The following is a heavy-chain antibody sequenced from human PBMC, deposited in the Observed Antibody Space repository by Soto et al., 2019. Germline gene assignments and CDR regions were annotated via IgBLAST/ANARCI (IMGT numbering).Heavy chain of an antibody. CDR1: GGTFSSYA. D-gene: IGHD2-15*01. J-gene: IGHJ3*02. CDR2: IIPIFGTA. Sequence: QVQLVQSGAEVKKPGSSVKVSCKASGGTFSSYAISWVRQAPGQGLEWMGGIIPIFGTANYAQKFQGRVTITADESTSTAYMELSSMRSEATAVYYCARDIEDRGGDAFDIWGQGTMVTVSS. V-gene: IGHV1-69*01. CDR3: ARDIEDRGGDAFDI.